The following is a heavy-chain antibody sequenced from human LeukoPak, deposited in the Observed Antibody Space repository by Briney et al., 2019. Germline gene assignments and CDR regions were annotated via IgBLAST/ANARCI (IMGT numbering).Heavy chain of an antibody. CDR2: INPNSGGT. CDR1: GYTFTGYY. J-gene: IGHJ6*03. Sequence: ASVKVSYKASGYTFTGYYMHWVRQAPGQGLEWMGWINPNSGGTNYAQKFQGRVTMTRDTSISTAYMELSRLRSDDTAVYYCASNYYGSGGYTPYYYMDVWGKGTTVTVSS. V-gene: IGHV1-2*02. CDR3: ASNYYGSGGYTPYYYMDV. D-gene: IGHD3-10*01.